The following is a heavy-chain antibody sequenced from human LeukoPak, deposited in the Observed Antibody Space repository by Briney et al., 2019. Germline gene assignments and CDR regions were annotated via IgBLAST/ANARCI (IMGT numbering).Heavy chain of an antibody. CDR1: GFTFSSYG. Sequence: GGSLRLSCAASGFTFSSYGMHWVRQAPGKGLEWVAFIRYDGSNKYYADSVKGRFTISRDNPKNTLYLQMNSLRAEDTAVYYCARNYYDSSDPKLNWFDPWGQGTLVTVSS. J-gene: IGHJ5*02. D-gene: IGHD3-22*01. V-gene: IGHV3-30*02. CDR2: IRYDGSNK. CDR3: ARNYYDSSDPKLNWFDP.